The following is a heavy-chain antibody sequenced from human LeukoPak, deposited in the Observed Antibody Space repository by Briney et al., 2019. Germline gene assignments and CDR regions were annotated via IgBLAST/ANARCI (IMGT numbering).Heavy chain of an antibody. CDR2: IKQDGGEK. CDR3: ARARSGMWFPWGY. J-gene: IGHJ4*02. CDR1: GFTFSSYW. V-gene: IGHV3-7*01. Sequence: PGGSLRLSCAASGFTFSSYWMSWVRQSPGKGLEWVANIKQDGGEKYYVDSVKGRFTISRDNAKNSLYLQMNSLRAEDTAVYYCARARSGMWFPWGYWGQGTLVTVSS. D-gene: IGHD2-21*01.